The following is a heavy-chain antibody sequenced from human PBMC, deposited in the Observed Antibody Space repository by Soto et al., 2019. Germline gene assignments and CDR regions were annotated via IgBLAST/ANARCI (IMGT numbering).Heavy chain of an antibody. CDR1: GFTFSSFA. J-gene: IGHJ4*02. CDR3: AKRLSDISNWFSFES. D-gene: IGHD6-13*01. Sequence: EVQLLESGGGLVQPGESLRLSCAASGFTFSSFAMSWVRQAPGRGLEWLSVITGTGGETHYADSVKGRFTISRDNSKNTLYLQMNSLGAEDTAVYYCAKRLSDISNWFSFESWGLGTRVTVSS. CDR2: ITGTGGET. V-gene: IGHV3-23*01.